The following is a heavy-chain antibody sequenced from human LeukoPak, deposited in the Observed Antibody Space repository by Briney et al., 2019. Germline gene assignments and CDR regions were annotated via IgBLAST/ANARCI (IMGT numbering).Heavy chain of an antibody. CDR3: ARDRYSTIFGG. D-gene: IGHD3-3*01. CDR2: IYSGGDT. Sequence: GGSLRLSCAASVFTVSSDYMSWVRQAPGKGLKWVSIIYSGGDTYYADSVKGRFTISRDNSKNTLYLQMNSLRAEDTAVYYCARDRYSTIFGGWGQGTLVTVSS. V-gene: IGHV3-66*02. J-gene: IGHJ4*02. CDR1: VFTVSSDY.